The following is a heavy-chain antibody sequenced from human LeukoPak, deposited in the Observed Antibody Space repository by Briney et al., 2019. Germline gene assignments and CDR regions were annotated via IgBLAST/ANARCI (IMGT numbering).Heavy chain of an antibody. CDR3: ARDKIAARPGRYYYYMDV. CDR2: IYSGGST. J-gene: IGHJ6*03. Sequence: GGSLRLSCAASGFTVSSNYMSWVRQAPGKGLEWVSVIYSGGSTYYADSVKGRFTISRDNSKNTLYLQMNSLRAEDTVVYYCARDKIAARPGRYYYYMDVWGKGTTVTVSS. D-gene: IGHD6-6*01. CDR1: GFTVSSNY. V-gene: IGHV3-53*01.